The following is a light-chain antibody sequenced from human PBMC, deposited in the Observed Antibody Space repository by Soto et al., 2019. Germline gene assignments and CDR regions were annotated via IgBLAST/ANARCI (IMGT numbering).Light chain of an antibody. CDR1: SSDVGSYNL. CDR2: EGS. CDR3: CSYAGSSTFYV. J-gene: IGLJ1*01. V-gene: IGLV2-23*01. Sequence: QSALTQPASVSGSPGQSITISCTETSSDVGSYNLVSWYQQHPGKAPKLVIYEGSKRPSGVSNRFSGSKSGNTASLTISGLQAEDGADYYCCSYAGSSTFYVFGTGTKVTVL.